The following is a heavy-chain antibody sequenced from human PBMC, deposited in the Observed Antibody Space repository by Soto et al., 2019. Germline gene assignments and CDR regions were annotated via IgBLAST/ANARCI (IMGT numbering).Heavy chain of an antibody. D-gene: IGHD6-13*01. J-gene: IGHJ6*02. CDR3: AKDLLAGYSSSWDDNYYYCMDD. CDR1: GFTFSSYG. Sequence: EWSLRLSCAASGFTFSSYGIHWVRQAPGKGLEWGAVISYDGSNKYYADSVKVRFTISRDNSKNTLYLQRNSLRAEDTAVYYCAKDLLAGYSSSWDDNYYYCMDDWGQEATLTVSS. V-gene: IGHV3-30*18. CDR2: ISYDGSNK.